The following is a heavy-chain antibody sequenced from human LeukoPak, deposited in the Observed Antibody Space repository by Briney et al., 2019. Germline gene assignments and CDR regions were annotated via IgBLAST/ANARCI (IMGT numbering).Heavy chain of an antibody. V-gene: IGHV4-39*07. CDR3: ARGVGWLQLDAFDI. J-gene: IGHJ3*02. D-gene: IGHD5-24*01. Sequence: SETLSLTCTVSGDSISSSSYYWSWIRQPPGKGLEWIGEINHSGSTNYNPSLKSRVTISVDTSKNQFSLKLSSVTAADTAVYYCARGVGWLQLDAFDIWGQGTMVTVSS. CDR1: GDSISSSSYY. CDR2: INHSGST.